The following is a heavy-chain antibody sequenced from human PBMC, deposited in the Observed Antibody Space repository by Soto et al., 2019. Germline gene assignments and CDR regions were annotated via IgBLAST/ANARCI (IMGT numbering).Heavy chain of an antibody. Sequence: PGGSVRRSCEASGFTVSNFGMTWVRQAPGKGLEWVSTISGSGGSTNYADSVKGRFPISRDNSKNTLYLQMNSLRAEDTAVYYCAKGRSGSSKDLDYWGLGTLVTVSS. CDR2: ISGSGGST. CDR1: GFTVSNFG. CDR3: AKGRSGSSKDLDY. D-gene: IGHD6-6*01. V-gene: IGHV3-23*01. J-gene: IGHJ4*02.